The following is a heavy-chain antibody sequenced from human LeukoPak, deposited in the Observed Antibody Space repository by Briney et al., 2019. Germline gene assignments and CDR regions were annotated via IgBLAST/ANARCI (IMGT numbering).Heavy chain of an antibody. CDR2: TNHSGST. Sequence: SETLSLTCAVYGGSFSGYYWSWIRQPPGKGLEWIGETNHSGSTNYNPSLKSRVTISVDTSKNQFSLKLSSVTAADTAVYYCARVRYRLAETYIDYWGQGTLVTVSS. J-gene: IGHJ4*02. CDR1: GGSFSGYY. CDR3: ARVRYRLAETYIDY. D-gene: IGHD3-16*01. V-gene: IGHV4-34*01.